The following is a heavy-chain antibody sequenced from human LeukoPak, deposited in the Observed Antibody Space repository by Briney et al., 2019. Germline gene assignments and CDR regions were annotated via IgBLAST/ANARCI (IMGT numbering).Heavy chain of an antibody. CDR1: GFTFSSYS. CDR3: ARDLSSRGYTYGTPAFTFDI. J-gene: IGHJ3*02. D-gene: IGHD5-18*01. V-gene: IGHV3-21*01. Sequence: GGSLRLSCAASGFTFSSYSMNWVRQAPGKGLEWVSSITSGSSYIYYADSVKGRFTISRDNAKNSLYLQMNSLRAEDTAVYYCARDLSSRGYTYGTPAFTFDIWGQGTMVTVSS. CDR2: ITSGSSYI.